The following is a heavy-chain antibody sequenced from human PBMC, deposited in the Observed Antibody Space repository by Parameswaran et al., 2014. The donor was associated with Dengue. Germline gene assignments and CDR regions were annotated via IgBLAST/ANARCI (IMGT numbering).Heavy chain of an antibody. V-gene: IGHV3-23*01. D-gene: IGHD3-10*01. CDR2: ISGSGGST. CDR3: AKLGGLLLWFGADV. J-gene: IGHJ6*04. Sequence: VRQAPGKRLEWVSAISGSGGSTYYADSVKGRFTISRDNSKNTLYLQMNSLRAEDTAVYYCAKLGGLLLWFGADVWGKGTTVTVSS.